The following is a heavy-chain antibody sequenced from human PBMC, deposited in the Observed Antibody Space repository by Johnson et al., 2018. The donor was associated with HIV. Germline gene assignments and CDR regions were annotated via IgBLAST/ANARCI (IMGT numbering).Heavy chain of an antibody. CDR1: GFTFSNYD. CDR2: LGTAGDT. V-gene: IGHV3-13*01. J-gene: IGHJ3*02. CDR3: ARGGSRTTIFGVDINLGGFDI. D-gene: IGHD3-3*01. Sequence: VQLVESGGGLVQPGGSLRLSCAASGFTFSNYDIHWVRQATGKGLEWVSTLGTAGDTYYAGSVKGRFTVSRENAKNSLYLQMNSLRAGDTAVYYCARGGSRTTIFGVDINLGGFDIWGQGTLVTVSS.